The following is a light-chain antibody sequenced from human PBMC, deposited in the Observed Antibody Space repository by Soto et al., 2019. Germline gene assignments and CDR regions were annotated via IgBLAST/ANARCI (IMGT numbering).Light chain of an antibody. J-gene: IGLJ1*01. CDR2: DNT. V-gene: IGLV1-40*01. CDR1: SSNIGAGYD. CDR3: QSYDSSRSVSHV. Sequence: QSVLTQSPSVSGAPGQMVTISCTGSSSNIGAGYDVQRYQQVPGTAPKLLIYDNTNRPSGVPDRFSGSKSGASASLAIAGLQAEDEAVYYCQSYDSSRSVSHVFGTGTKVTVL.